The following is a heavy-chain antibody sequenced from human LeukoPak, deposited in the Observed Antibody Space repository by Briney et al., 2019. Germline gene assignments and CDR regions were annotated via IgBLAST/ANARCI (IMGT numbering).Heavy chain of an antibody. D-gene: IGHD3-22*01. CDR1: GFTVSSNY. Sequence: GGSLRLSCAASGFTVSSNYMSCVRQAPGKGLEWVSVIYSGGSTYYADSVKGRFTISRDNSKNTLYLQMNSLRAEDTTVYYCARVLLPLYGMDVWGQGTTVTVSS. V-gene: IGHV3-53*01. CDR3: ARVLLPLYGMDV. J-gene: IGHJ6*02. CDR2: IYSGGST.